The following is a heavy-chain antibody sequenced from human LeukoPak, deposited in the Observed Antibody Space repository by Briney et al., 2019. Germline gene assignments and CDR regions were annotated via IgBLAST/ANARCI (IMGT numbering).Heavy chain of an antibody. D-gene: IGHD5-12*01. J-gene: IGHJ4*02. CDR3: ARHSGSGREALGY. Sequence: ASVKVSCKASGYTFSNYGISWVRQAPGLGLEWMGWTSYNGNTNYEQKFQDRVTMTTDTATTTAYMELRSLESDDTAVYYCARHSGSGREALGYWGQGTLVTVSS. V-gene: IGHV1-18*04. CDR1: GYTFSNYG. CDR2: TSYNGNT.